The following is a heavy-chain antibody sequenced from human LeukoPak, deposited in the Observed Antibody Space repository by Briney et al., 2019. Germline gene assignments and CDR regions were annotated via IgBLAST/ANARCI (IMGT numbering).Heavy chain of an antibody. J-gene: IGHJ4*02. CDR3: ARVDGSPDY. Sequence: GASVKVSCKASGGTFSSYDINWVRQAPGQGLEWLGWVNTKSGNTGSAQNFQGRVTFTRDTSINTAYMELSSLRSEDTAIYYCARVDGSPDYWGQGTLVTVSS. CDR1: GGTFSSYD. V-gene: IGHV1-8*03. D-gene: IGHD2-15*01. CDR2: VNTKSGNT.